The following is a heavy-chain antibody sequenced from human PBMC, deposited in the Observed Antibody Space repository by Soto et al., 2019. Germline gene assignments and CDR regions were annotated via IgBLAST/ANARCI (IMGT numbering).Heavy chain of an antibody. CDR1: GYTFTSYG. J-gene: IGHJ5*01. CDR2: ISAYNGNT. Sequence: ASVKVSCKASGYTFTSYGISWVRQAPGQGLEWMGWISAYNGNTNYAQKLQGRVTMTTDTSTSTAYMELRSLRSDDTAVDYCARHYVSGGSCVNDTWFAPWGQDTLVTASS. CDR3: ARHYVSGGSCVNDTWFAP. V-gene: IGHV1-18*01. D-gene: IGHD2-15*01.